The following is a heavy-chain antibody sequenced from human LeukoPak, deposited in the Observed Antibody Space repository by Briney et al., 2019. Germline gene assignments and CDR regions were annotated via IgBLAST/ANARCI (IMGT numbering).Heavy chain of an antibody. J-gene: IGHJ4*02. V-gene: IGHV4-59*01. CDR2: IYYSGST. CDR1: GGSISSYY. Sequence: SETLSLTCTVSGGSISSYYWSWVRQPPGKGREWVGYIYYSGSTNYNPSLNSRVTISVDTSNNQFSLKLSSVTAADTAVYYCGGCGNSVGYFDYWGQGTLVTVSS. CDR3: GGCGNSVGYFDY. D-gene: IGHD4-23*01.